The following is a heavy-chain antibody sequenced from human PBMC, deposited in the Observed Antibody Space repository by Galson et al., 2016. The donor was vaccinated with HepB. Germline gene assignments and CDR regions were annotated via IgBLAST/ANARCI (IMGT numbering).Heavy chain of an antibody. CDR1: GFTFSDYG. CDR2: MSYGGTNK. V-gene: IGHV3-30*18. Sequence: SLRLSCAASGFTFSDYGIHWVRQAPGKGLEWVALMSYGGTNKYYADSVKGRFTISRDSSKNSLYLQMNSLRPEDTAVYFCAKDQCSHSGCYSVDYWGQGALVTVSS. D-gene: IGHD2-15*01. CDR3: AKDQCSHSGCYSVDY. J-gene: IGHJ4*02.